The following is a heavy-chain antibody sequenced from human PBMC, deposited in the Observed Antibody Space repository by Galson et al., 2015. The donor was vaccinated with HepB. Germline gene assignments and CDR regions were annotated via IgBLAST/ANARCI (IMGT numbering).Heavy chain of an antibody. D-gene: IGHD3-22*01. J-gene: IGHJ5*02. Sequence: CAISGDSVSSNSAAWNWIRQSPSRGLEWLGRTYYRSKWYYDYAVSVRSRITINPDISRNQFSLQLYSVTPEDTAVYYCARNVYYDTSGYYYKPGWVDPWGQGTLSPSPQ. CDR2: TYYRSKWYY. V-gene: IGHV6-1*01. CDR3: ARNVYYDTSGYYYKPGWVDP. CDR1: GDSVSSNSAA.